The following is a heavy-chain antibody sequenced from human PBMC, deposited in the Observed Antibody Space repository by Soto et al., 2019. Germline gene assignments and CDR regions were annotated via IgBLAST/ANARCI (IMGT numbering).Heavy chain of an antibody. CDR1: GFTFSSYA. CDR2: ISGSGGST. V-gene: IGHV3-23*01. Sequence: TGGSLRLSCAASGFTFSSYAMSWVRQAPGKGLEWVSAISGSGGSTYYADSVKGRFTISRDNSKNTLYLQMNSLRAEDTAVYYCAKEGITMIVVVMALGWFDPWGQGTLVTVSS. J-gene: IGHJ5*02. D-gene: IGHD3-22*01. CDR3: AKEGITMIVVVMALGWFDP.